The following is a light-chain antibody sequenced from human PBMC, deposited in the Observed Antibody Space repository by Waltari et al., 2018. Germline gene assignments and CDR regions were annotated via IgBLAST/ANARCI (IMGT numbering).Light chain of an antibody. V-gene: IGLV8-61*01. CDR2: KAN. CDR1: SGSLSTTSY. J-gene: IGLJ3*02. CDR3: ALYMGSGIWV. Sequence: QTVVTQEPSLSVSPGETVTPTYSLSSGSLSTTSYATWYQQTPGQAPRTLVYKANARSSGVPDRFSGSILGNTAALTITGAQADDESDYYCALYMGSGIWVFGGGTRLTVL.